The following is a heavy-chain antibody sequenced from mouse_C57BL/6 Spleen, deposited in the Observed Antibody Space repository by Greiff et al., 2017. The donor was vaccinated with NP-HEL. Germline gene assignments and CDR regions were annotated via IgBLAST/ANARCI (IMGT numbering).Heavy chain of an antibody. V-gene: IGHV3-6*01. CDR3: ARVGSYAMDY. CDR1: GYSITSGYY. CDR2: ISYDGSN. D-gene: IGHD2-2*01. Sequence: EVQLQQSGPGLVKPSQSLSLTCSVTGYSITSGYYWNWIRQFPGNKLEWMGYISYDGSNNYNPSLKNRISITRDTSQNQFFLKLNSVTTEDTATYYCARVGSYAMDYWGQGTSVTVSS. J-gene: IGHJ4*01.